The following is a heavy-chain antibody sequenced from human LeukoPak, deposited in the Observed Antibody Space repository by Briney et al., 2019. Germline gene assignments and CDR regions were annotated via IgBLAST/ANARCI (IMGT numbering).Heavy chain of an antibody. Sequence: GGSLRLSCAASGFTSSSYWMHWVRQAPGKGLVWVSRINSDGSNTNYADSVKGRSTISRDSAKNAVYLQMNSLRAEDTAVYYCARGRGPYGWFDPWGEGTLVTVSS. CDR3: ARGRGPYGWFDP. V-gene: IGHV3-74*01. CDR1: GFTSSSYW. J-gene: IGHJ5*02. D-gene: IGHD3-10*01. CDR2: INSDGSNT.